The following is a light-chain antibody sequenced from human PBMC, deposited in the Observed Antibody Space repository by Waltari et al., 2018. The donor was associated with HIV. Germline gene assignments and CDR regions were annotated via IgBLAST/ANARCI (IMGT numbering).Light chain of an antibody. V-gene: IGLV2-14*03. CDR2: IVT. Sequence: QSALTQPASVSGSPGQSVTISCTGTASDFGPYNFVSWYQQHPAHVPKVIIDIVTSRPSVVPPRSSGSKSGNTASLTIAGLRAEDEALYYCSTHTGNDTLAFGGGTKLTVL. CDR1: ASDFGPYNF. J-gene: IGLJ2*01. CDR3: STHTGNDTLA.